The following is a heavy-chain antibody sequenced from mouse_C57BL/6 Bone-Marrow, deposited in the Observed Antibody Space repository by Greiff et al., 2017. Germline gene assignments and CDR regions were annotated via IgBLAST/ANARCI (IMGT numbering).Heavy chain of an antibody. CDR1: GYSFTDYN. D-gene: IGHD1-1*01. V-gene: IGHV1-39*01. CDR2: INPNYGTT. Sequence: EVQLVESGPELVKPGASVTISCKASGYSFTDYNMNWVKQSNGKSLEWIGVINPNYGTTSYNQKFKGKATLTVDQSSSTAYMQLNSLTSEDSAVYYCARYITTSEAMDYWGQGTSVTVSS. CDR3: ARYITTSEAMDY. J-gene: IGHJ4*01.